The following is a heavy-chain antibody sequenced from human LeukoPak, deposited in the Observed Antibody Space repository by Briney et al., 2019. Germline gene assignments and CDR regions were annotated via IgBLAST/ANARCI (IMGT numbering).Heavy chain of an antibody. CDR1: GYTFTSYA. CDR2: INAGNGNT. Sequence: ASVRVSCKASGYTFTSYAMHWVRQAPGQRLEWMGWINAGNGNTKYSQKFQGRVTITRDTSASTAYMELSSLRSEDTAMYYCARDPRYCSGYSCYSSSDYWGQGSLVTVSS. J-gene: IGHJ4*02. V-gene: IGHV1-3*01. D-gene: IGHD2-15*01. CDR3: ARDPRYCSGYSCYSSSDY.